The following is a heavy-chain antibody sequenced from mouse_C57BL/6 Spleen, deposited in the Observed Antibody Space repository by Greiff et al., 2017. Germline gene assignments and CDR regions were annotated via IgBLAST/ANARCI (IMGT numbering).Heavy chain of an antibody. CDR1: GFSLTSYG. Sequence: VQLQQSGPGLVQPSQSLSITCTVSGFSLTSYGVHWVRQSPGQGLEWLGVIWRGGSTDYNAAFMSRLSITKDNSKSQVFFKMNSLQADDTAIYYCAKKKRDYDNAMDYWGQGTSVTVSS. CDR3: AKKKRDYDNAMDY. J-gene: IGHJ4*01. V-gene: IGHV2-5*01. D-gene: IGHD2-4*01. CDR2: IWRGGST.